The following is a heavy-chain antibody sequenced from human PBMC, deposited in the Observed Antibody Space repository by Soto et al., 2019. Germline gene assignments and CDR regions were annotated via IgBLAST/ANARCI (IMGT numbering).Heavy chain of an antibody. Sequence: GGSLRLSCAASGFTFSSYGMHWVRQAPGKGLGWVAVISYDGSNKYYADSVKGRFTISRDNSKNTLYLQMNSLRAEDTAVYYCAKDARIAARHGYYGMDVWGQGTTVTVSS. CDR2: ISYDGSNK. CDR1: GFTFSSYG. D-gene: IGHD6-6*01. CDR3: AKDARIAARHGYYGMDV. V-gene: IGHV3-30*18. J-gene: IGHJ6*02.